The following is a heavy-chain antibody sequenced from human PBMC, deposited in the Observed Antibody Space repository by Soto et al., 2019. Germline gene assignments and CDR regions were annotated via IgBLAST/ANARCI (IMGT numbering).Heavy chain of an antibody. CDR2: IYYSGST. V-gene: IGHV4-59*01. CDR1: GGSISSYY. J-gene: IGHJ4*02. D-gene: IGHD1-1*01. Sequence: SETLSLTCTVSGGSISSYYWSWIRQPPGKGLEWIGYIYYSGSTNYNPSLKSRVNISVDTSKNQFSLKLSSVTAADTAVYYCARVNHMESFDYWGQGTLVTVSS. CDR3: ARVNHMESFDY.